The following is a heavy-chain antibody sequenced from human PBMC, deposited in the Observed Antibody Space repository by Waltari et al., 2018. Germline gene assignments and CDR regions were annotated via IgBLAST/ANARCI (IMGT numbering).Heavy chain of an antibody. J-gene: IGHJ4*02. CDR3: ASSAPYGGNLGEGFDY. Sequence: QVQLVQSGAEVKKPGSSVKVSCKASGGTFSSYAISWVRQAPGQGLEWMGGIIPIFGTANSAQKFQGRVTITTDESTSTAYMELSSLRSEDTAVYYCASSAPYGGNLGEGFDYWGQGTLVTVSS. CDR2: IIPIFGTA. V-gene: IGHV1-69*05. CDR1: GGTFSSYA. D-gene: IGHD4-17*01.